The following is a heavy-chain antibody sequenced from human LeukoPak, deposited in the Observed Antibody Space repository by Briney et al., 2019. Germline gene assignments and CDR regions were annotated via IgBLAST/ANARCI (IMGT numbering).Heavy chain of an antibody. D-gene: IGHD6-13*01. CDR2: INPNNGGT. Sequence: ASVKVSCKASGYTFTGYYIHWVRQAPGQGLEWMGWINPNNGGTDYAQKFQGRVTMTRDTSISTAYMELSSLRSDDTAVYYCARGQLGQQLVYFDNWGQGTLVTVSS. V-gene: IGHV1-2*02. CDR1: GYTFTGYY. CDR3: ARGQLGQQLVYFDN. J-gene: IGHJ4*02.